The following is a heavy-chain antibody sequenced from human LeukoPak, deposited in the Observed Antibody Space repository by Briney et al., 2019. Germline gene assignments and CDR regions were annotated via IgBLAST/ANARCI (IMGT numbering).Heavy chain of an antibody. CDR3: ARARLDSSGRFDY. CDR1: GGSISSYY. Sequence: SETLSLTCTVSGGSISSYYWSWIRQSPGKGLEWIGYIYYGGSTDYNPSPKSRVTISKDTSKTQFSLRLSSVTAADTAVYYCARARLDSSGRFDYWGQGTLVTASS. CDR2: IYYGGST. J-gene: IGHJ4*02. V-gene: IGHV4-59*01. D-gene: IGHD3-22*01.